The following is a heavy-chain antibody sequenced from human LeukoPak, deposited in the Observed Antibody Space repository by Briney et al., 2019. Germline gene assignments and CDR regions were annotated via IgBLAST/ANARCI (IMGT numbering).Heavy chain of an antibody. V-gene: IGHV1-24*01. D-gene: IGHD3-10*01. CDR1: GYTLTELS. Sequence: GASVKVSCKVSGYTLTELSMHWVRQAPGKGLEWMGGFDPEDGETIYAQKFQGRVTMTEDTSTDTAYMELSSLRSEDTAVYYCATLDRSGGDYFDYWGQGTLDTVSS. CDR3: ATLDRSGGDYFDY. CDR2: FDPEDGET. J-gene: IGHJ4*02.